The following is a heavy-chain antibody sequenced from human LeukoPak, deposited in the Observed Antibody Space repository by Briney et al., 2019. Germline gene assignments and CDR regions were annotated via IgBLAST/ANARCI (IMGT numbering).Heavy chain of an antibody. CDR1: GFTFSSYS. CDR3: ARGDVVVVPAAHFDY. V-gene: IGHV3-21*01. J-gene: IGHJ4*02. D-gene: IGHD2-2*01. CDR2: VSSTSSYI. Sequence: GGSLRLSCAASGFTFSSYSMNWVRQAPGKGLAWVSSVSSTSSYIYYADSVKGRFTVSRDNAKNSLYLQMNIMRAEDTAVYYCARGDVVVVPAAHFDYWGQGTLVTVSS.